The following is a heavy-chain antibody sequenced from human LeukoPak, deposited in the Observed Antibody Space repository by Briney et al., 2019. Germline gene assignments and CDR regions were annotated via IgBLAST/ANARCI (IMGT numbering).Heavy chain of an antibody. CDR1: GFTFGDYA. Sequence: GGSLRLSCTASGFTFGDYAMSWVRQAPGKGLEWVGFIRSKAYGGTTEYAASVKGRFTISRDDSKSIAYLQMNSLKTEETAVYYCARGPVRAAPIYWGQGTLVTVSS. D-gene: IGHD2-15*01. V-gene: IGHV3-49*04. J-gene: IGHJ4*02. CDR2: IRSKAYGGTT. CDR3: ARGPVRAAPIY.